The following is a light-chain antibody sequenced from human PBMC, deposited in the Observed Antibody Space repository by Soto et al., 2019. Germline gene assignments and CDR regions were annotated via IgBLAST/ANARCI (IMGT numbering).Light chain of an antibody. J-gene: IGKJ2*01. Sequence: EIVMTQSPATLSVSPGERATLSFRASQSVSSNLAWYQQKPGQAPRLLIYGASTRATGIPARFSGSGSGTEFTLTISSLQSEDFAVYYCQQYNNWPYTFGPGTKLEIK. V-gene: IGKV3-15*01. CDR3: QQYNNWPYT. CDR1: QSVSSN. CDR2: GAS.